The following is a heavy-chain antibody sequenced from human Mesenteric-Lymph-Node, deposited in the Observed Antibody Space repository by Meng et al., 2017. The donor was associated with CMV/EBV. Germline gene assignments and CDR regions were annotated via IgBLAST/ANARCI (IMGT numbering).Heavy chain of an antibody. CDR3: AKVVSGEDDAFDF. CDR1: GFTFGNYA. Sequence: GESLKISCAASGFTFGNYAMSWVRQAPGKGLEWVSAISGSGGSTYYADSVKGRFTFSRDNSKNTLYLQMNSPRAEDTAVYYCAKVVSGEDDAFDFWGQGTMVTVSS. CDR2: ISGSGGST. J-gene: IGHJ3*01. D-gene: IGHD2-15*01. V-gene: IGHV3-23*01.